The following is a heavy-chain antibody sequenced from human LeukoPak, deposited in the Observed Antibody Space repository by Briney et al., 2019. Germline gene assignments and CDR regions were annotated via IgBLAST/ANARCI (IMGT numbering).Heavy chain of an antibody. CDR1: GFNFGSYA. CDR2: ISSGSSFI. Sequence: GGSLRLSCAASGFNFGSYAMNWVRQAPGKGLEWVSSISSGSSFIYYADSVKGRFTISRDNAKNSLYLQMNSLRAEDTAVYYCARGGAFDIWGQGTMVTVSS. J-gene: IGHJ3*02. V-gene: IGHV3-21*01. CDR3: ARGGAFDI. D-gene: IGHD3-16*01.